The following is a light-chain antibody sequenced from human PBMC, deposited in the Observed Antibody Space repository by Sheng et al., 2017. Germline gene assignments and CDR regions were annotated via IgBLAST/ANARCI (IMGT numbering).Light chain of an antibody. J-gene: IGLJ2*01. Sequence: YELTQPPSVSVSPGQTAIISCSGDALPQQFVYWYQQRPGQAPVMVICQDTGRPAGIPERISGSTSGTLATLTITSVQVEDEADYYCQSADVSGTWVIFGGGTRLTV. CDR2: QDT. CDR1: ALPQQF. V-gene: IGLV3-25*03. CDR3: QSADVSGTWVI.